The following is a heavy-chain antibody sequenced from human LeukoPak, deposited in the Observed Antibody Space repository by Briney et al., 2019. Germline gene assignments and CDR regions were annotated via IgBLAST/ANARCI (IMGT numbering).Heavy chain of an antibody. D-gene: IGHD3-16*01. J-gene: IGHJ4*02. Sequence: KSSETLSLTCTVSGGSISSYYWSWIRQPAGKGLEWIGRIYTSGSTNYNPSLKSRVTMSVDTSKNQFSLKLSSVTAADTAVYYCARDGGVAGGRNFDYWGQGTQVTVSS. CDR1: GGSISSYY. V-gene: IGHV4-4*07. CDR3: ARDGGVAGGRNFDY. CDR2: IYTSGST.